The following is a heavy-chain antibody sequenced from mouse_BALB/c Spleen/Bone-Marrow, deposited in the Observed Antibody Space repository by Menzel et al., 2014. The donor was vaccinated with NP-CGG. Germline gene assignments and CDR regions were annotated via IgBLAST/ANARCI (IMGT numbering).Heavy chain of an antibody. CDR3: ARSGDSSGYEFAY. CDR2: IYPGDGST. D-gene: IGHD3-2*01. J-gene: IGHJ3*01. CDR1: GFTFRSYD. V-gene: IGHV1S56*01. Sequence: QVQLQQSGPELVKPGALVKISCKASGFTFRSYDINWVKQRPGQGLEWIGWIYPGDGSTKYNEKFKGKATLTADKSSSTAYMQLSSLTSDNSAVYFCARSGDSSGYEFAYWGQGTLVTVSA.